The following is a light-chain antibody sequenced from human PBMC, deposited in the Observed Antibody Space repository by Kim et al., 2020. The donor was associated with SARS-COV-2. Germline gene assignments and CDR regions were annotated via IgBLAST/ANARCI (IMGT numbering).Light chain of an antibody. J-gene: IGLJ2*01. CDR1: SSNIGSNS. CDR3: AAWDDSLSAVV. Sequence: ELTQPPSASGTPGQRVTITCSGSSSNIGSNSVNWYQQLPGTAPKLLICSNDQRPSGAPDRFSGSKSGTSASLAISGLQSEDEADYYCAAWDDSLSAVVFGGGTQLTVL. V-gene: IGLV1-44*01. CDR2: SND.